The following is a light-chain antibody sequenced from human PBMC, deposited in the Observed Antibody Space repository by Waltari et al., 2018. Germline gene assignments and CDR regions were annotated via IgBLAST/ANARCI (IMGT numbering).Light chain of an antibody. J-gene: IGKJ1*01. Sequence: DIQMTQSPSSLSASVGDRVTITSRASQSISSYLNGYHQKPGKAPKLLIYAASSLQRGVPSRFSGSGSGTDFTLTISSLQPEDFATYYCQQSYSTPQTFGQGTKVEIK. V-gene: IGKV1-39*01. CDR1: QSISSY. CDR2: AAS. CDR3: QQSYSTPQT.